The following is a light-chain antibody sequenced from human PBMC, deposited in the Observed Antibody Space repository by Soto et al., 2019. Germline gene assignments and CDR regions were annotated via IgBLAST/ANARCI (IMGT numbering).Light chain of an antibody. J-gene: IGKJ3*01. CDR2: DAS. CDR1: QSISSW. V-gene: IGKV1-5*01. Sequence: DIQMTQSPSTLSASVGDRVTITCRASQSISSWLAWYQQKPGKAPKLLIYDASSLESGVPSRFSGSGSGTECTLTISSLQPDEFATYYCQQYNSCPFTFGPGTKVDIK. CDR3: QQYNSCPFT.